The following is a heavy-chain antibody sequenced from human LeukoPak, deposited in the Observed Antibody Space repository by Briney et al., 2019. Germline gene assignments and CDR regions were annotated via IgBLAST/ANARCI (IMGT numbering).Heavy chain of an antibody. CDR2: IYYSGST. CDR3: VRHRRGSYYDSSALDY. CDR1: GGSNSSYY. Sequence: SETLSLTCTVSGGSNSSYYWSWIRQPPGKGLEWIGYIYYSGSTNYSPSLKSRVTISVDTSKNQFSLRLSSVTAADTAVYYCVRHRRGSYYDSSALDYWGQGTLVTVSS. V-gene: IGHV4-59*08. D-gene: IGHD3-22*01. J-gene: IGHJ4*02.